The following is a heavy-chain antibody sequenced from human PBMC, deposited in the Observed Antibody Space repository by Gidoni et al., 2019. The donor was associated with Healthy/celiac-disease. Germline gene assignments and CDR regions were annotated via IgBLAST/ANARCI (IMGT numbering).Heavy chain of an antibody. J-gene: IGHJ6*02. Sequence: QVQLVESGGGLVKPGGSLRLSCAASGFTFSDYYMSWIRQAPGKGLEWVSYISSSGSTIYYADSVKGRFTISRDNAKNSLYLQMNSLRAEDTAVYYCARDVNLDSSSWYPQYYYYYGMDVWGQGTTVTVSS. CDR1: GFTFSDYY. D-gene: IGHD6-13*01. V-gene: IGHV3-11*01. CDR3: ARDVNLDSSSWYPQYYYYYGMDV. CDR2: ISSSGSTI.